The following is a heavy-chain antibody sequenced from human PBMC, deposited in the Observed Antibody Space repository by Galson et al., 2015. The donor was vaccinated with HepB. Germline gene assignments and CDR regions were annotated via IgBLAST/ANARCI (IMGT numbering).Heavy chain of an antibody. J-gene: IGHJ4*02. CDR2: VSYEGSNK. V-gene: IGHV3-30*18. CDR3: AKDPAEPHYYDSSDYYPDN. D-gene: IGHD3-22*01. Sequence: SLRLSCAASGFTFSSYGMHWVRQAPGKGLEWVAFVSYEGSNKYYADSVKGRFTISRDNSKNTLYLQMNSLRAEDTAVYYCAKDPAEPHYYDSSDYYPDNWGQGTLITVSS. CDR1: GFTFSSYG.